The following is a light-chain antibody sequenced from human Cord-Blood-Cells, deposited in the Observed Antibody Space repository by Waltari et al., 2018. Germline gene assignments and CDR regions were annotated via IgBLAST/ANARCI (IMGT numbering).Light chain of an antibody. CDR3: QQYYSTPQT. CDR2: WAS. V-gene: IGKV4-1*01. CDR1: QSVLYSSNNKNY. J-gene: IGKJ1*01. Sequence: DIVMTQSPDSLAVSLGARATINCKSSQSVLYSSNNKNYLAWYQQKPGHAPKLLIYWASTRESGVRDRFSGSGSVTDCTLTVSSVQAEDVAVYYCQQYYSTPQTFGQWTKVEIK.